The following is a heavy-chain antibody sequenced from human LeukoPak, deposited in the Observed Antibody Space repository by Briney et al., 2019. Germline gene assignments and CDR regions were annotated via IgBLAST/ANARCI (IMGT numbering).Heavy chain of an antibody. J-gene: IGHJ4*02. CDR2: ISGSGGST. CDR3: ATNLQYYDFWSGYYDY. CDR1: GFTFSSYA. Sequence: GGSLRLSCAASGFTFSSYAMSWVRQAPGKGLEWVSAISGSGGSTYYADSVKGRFTISRDNSKNTLYPQMNSLRAEDTAVYYCATNLQYYDFWSGYYDYWGQGTLVTVSS. D-gene: IGHD3-3*01. V-gene: IGHV3-23*01.